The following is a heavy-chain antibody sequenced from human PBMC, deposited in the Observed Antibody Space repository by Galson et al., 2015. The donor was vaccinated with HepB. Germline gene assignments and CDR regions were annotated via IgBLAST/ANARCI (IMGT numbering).Heavy chain of an antibody. Sequence: SLRLSCAGSGFTLSNYDMSWVRQAPGKGLEWVSSISGSGDDTYYADSVKGRFTISSDNSNKTLHLQMDSLRAEDTAVYYCVKLRGRVSIFYLDYWGQGTLVTVSS. V-gene: IGHV3-23*01. CDR2: ISGSGDDT. CDR1: GFTLSNYD. D-gene: IGHD3-9*01. J-gene: IGHJ4*02. CDR3: VKLRGRVSIFYLDY.